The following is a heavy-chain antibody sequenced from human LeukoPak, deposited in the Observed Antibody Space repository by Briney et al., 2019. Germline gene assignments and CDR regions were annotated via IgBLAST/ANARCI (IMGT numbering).Heavy chain of an antibody. D-gene: IGHD5-18*01. V-gene: IGHV1-2*06. J-gene: IGHJ5*01. CDR1: GYTFTGYY. Sequence: ASVKVSCKASGYTFTGYYMHWVRQAPGRGLEWMGRINPNSGGTNYAQKFQGRVTMTRDTSISTAYMELSRLRSDDTAVYYCATLTGFSYGNNWFDSWGQGTLVTVSS. CDR2: INPNSGGT. CDR3: ATLTGFSYGNNWFDS.